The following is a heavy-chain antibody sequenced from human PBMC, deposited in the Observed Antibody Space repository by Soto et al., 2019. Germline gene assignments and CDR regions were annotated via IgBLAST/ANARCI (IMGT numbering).Heavy chain of an antibody. CDR2: IRSKTNSYAT. CDR1: GFTFGGSA. J-gene: IGHJ4*02. V-gene: IGHV3-73*01. D-gene: IGHD3-10*01. Sequence: GGSLRLSCAASGFTFGGSAMHWVRQASGKGLEWVGHIRSKTNSYATAYAESVKGRFTISRDDSMNTAYLQMNSLKTEDTAVYFCTRQTDAGEWRLVPTDYNFDYWGQGTLVTVFS. CDR3: TRQTDAGEWRLVPTDYNFDY.